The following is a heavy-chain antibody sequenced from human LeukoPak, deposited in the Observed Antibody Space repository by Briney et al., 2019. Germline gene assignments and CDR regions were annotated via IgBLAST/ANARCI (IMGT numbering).Heavy chain of an antibody. D-gene: IGHD2/OR15-2a*01. Sequence: GGSLRLSCAASGFTFSSSDMHWVRQAPGKGLEWVAVISYDETNKYYADSVKGRFTLSRDNSKNTLYLQTNTLRDEDTAVYYCAKASSNYFYDFEYWGQGTLVTVSS. J-gene: IGHJ4*02. CDR1: GFTFSSSD. CDR2: ISYDETNK. V-gene: IGHV3-30*18. CDR3: AKASSNYFYDFEY.